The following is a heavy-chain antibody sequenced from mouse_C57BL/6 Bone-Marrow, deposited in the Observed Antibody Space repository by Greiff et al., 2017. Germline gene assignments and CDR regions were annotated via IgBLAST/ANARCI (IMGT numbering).Heavy chain of an antibody. CDR2: IDPANGNT. J-gene: IGHJ3*01. D-gene: IGHD4-1*01. CDR1: GYTFTEYT. Sequence: VQLQQSGAELVKPGASVKLSCKASGYTFTEYTIHWVKQRPEQGLEWIGRIDPANGNTKSAPKFQGKATITADTSSNTAYLQLSSLTSEDTAIYYCARCGWEFAYWGQGTLVTVSA. CDR3: ARCGWEFAY. V-gene: IGHV14-3*01.